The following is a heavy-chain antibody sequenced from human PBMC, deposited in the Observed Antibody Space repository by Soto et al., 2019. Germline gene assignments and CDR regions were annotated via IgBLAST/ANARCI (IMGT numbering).Heavy chain of an antibody. J-gene: IGHJ4*02. CDR3: ARDYYYDSSGYYAGFDY. V-gene: IGHV3-21*01. CDR2: ISSSSSYI. Sequence: PGGSLILSCAASGFTFSSYAMSWVRQAPGKGLEWVSSISSSSSYIYYADSVKGRFTISRDNAKNSLYLQMNSLRAEDTAVYYCARDYYYDSSGYYAGFDYWGQGTLVTVSS. D-gene: IGHD3-22*01. CDR1: GFTFSSYA.